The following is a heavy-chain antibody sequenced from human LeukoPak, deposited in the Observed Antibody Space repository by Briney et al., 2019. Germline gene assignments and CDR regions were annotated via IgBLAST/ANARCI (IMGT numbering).Heavy chain of an antibody. CDR2: INPNTGDT. D-gene: IGHD5-12*01. CDR3: GSYPRYISSPPFDY. CDR1: GYTFTGQY. Sequence: ASLKLSCTAYGYTFTGQYMHWVRQAPGQGLEWMGLINPNTGDTNYAQKFQGRVTITRDTATGTAYLELSRLASDDTAVYYCGSYPRYISSPPFDYWGQGTLVTVSS. V-gene: IGHV1-2*02. J-gene: IGHJ4*02.